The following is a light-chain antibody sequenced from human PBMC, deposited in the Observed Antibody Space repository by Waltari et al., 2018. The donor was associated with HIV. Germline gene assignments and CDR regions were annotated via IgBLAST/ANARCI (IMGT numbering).Light chain of an antibody. Sequence: QSALTQPASAPGSPGQSITISCTGTSSDVVGYNYVPWYQQPPGKAPKLMIYGVSNRLSGVSNRVSGSKSGNTASLTISGLQAEDEADYYCSSYTSSSNWVFGGGTKLTVL. CDR1: SSDVVGYNY. V-gene: IGLV2-14*01. CDR3: SSYTSSSNWV. CDR2: GVS. J-gene: IGLJ3*02.